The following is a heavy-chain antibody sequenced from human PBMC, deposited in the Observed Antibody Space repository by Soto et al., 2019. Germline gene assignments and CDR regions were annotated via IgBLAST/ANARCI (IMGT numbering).Heavy chain of an antibody. D-gene: IGHD4-17*01. CDR3: AREDYLDAFDI. Sequence: ASVKVSCKASGYTFTSYDINWVRQATGQGLEWMGWMNPNSGNTGYAQEFQGRVTMTRNTSISTAYMELSSLRSEDTAVYYCAREDYLDAFDIWGQGTMVTVSS. CDR1: GYTFTSYD. V-gene: IGHV1-8*01. CDR2: MNPNSGNT. J-gene: IGHJ3*02.